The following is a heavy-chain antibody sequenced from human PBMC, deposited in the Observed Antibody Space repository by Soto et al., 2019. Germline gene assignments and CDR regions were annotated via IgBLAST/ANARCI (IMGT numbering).Heavy chain of an antibody. CDR1: GGTFSSYA. J-gene: IGHJ4*02. V-gene: IGHV1-69*12. D-gene: IGHD6-13*01. Sequence: QVQLVQSGAEVKKPGSSVKVSCKASGGTFSSYAISWVRQAPGQGLEWMGGIIPIFGTANYAQKFQGRVTXXAXESXSPAYMELSSLRSEDTAVYYCAREVAAAGPIYFDYWGQGTLVTVSS. CDR2: IIPIFGTA. CDR3: AREVAAAGPIYFDY.